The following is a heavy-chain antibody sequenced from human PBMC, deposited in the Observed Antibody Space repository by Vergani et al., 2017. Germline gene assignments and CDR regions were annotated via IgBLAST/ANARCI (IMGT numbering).Heavy chain of an antibody. CDR1: GDSISRSHYY. J-gene: IGHJ3*01. D-gene: IGHD3-10*01. CDR2: ISSCGSP. CDR3: ARPVGPSAIADGYHV. Sequence: QLQLQESGPGLVKPSETLSPSCRVSGDSISRSHYYWGFIRPPPGKGLEWIGSISSCGSPYYNPTLKSRLAFSVDTSKNLFSLRLESVTATDTGMYYCARPVGPSAIADGYHVWGQGTMVTVS. V-gene: IGHV4-39*02.